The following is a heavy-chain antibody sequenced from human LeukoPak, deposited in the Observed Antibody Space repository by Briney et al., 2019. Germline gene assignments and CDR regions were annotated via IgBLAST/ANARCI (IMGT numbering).Heavy chain of an antibody. CDR3: ARTAIHKVGATSFDY. Sequence: ASVKLSYKASGYTFTSYYIHWGRQAPGQGGEWMAIINPCGGSTTYAQRFQGRVTVTRYTSTSTVYMEVCSLRAGDPTVDYCARTAIHKVGATSFDYWGEGTLVTVSS. D-gene: IGHD2-21*02. CDR2: INPCGGST. CDR1: GYTFTSYY. V-gene: IGHV1-46*03. J-gene: IGHJ4*02.